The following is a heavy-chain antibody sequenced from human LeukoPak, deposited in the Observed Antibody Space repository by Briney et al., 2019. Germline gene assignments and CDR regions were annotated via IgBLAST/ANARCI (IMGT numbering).Heavy chain of an antibody. J-gene: IGHJ5*02. CDR2: INSDGSI. Sequence: SETLSLTCTVSGVSIRSLYWNWIRQPAGKGLEWIGRINSDGSINYNVSLKSRVSMSVDTSKNQFSLRLSSVTAAGTAVYYCARDQGAAGRPFWFEPWGQGALVTVSS. CDR3: ARDQGAAGRPFWFEP. CDR1: GVSIRSLY. V-gene: IGHV4-4*07. D-gene: IGHD6-6*01.